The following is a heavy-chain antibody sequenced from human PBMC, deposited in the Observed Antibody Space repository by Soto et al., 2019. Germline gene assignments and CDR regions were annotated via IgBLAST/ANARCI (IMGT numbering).Heavy chain of an antibody. V-gene: IGHV4-30-4*01. CDR1: GDSISSADYY. CDR3: ARDLWVEPELYYYGMDV. Sequence: TSETLSLTCTVSGDSISSADYYWSWIRQTPGKGLEWIGHIFYSGTTYYNPSLKSRLTISVDTSKNHFSLRLTSVTAADTAVYYCARDLWVEPELYYYGMDVWGQGTTVTVSS. D-gene: IGHD1-1*01. CDR2: IFYSGTT. J-gene: IGHJ6*02.